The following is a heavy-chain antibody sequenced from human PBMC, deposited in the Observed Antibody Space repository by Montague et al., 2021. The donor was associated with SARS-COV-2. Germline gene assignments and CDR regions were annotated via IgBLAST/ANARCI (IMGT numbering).Heavy chain of an antibody. D-gene: IGHD3-9*01. CDR1: GFTFSSYS. V-gene: IGHV3-21*01. J-gene: IGHJ4*02. CDR2: ISGTSKYI. CDR3: ARGDFDILTGYYPLFDY. Sequence: SLRLPCAGSGFTFSSYSMNWVRQAPGKGLEWVSSISGTSKYIFYADSVKGRFTIPRDNAKNSLYLQMNSLRAEDTAVYYCARGDFDILTGYYPLFDYWGQGTLVTVSS.